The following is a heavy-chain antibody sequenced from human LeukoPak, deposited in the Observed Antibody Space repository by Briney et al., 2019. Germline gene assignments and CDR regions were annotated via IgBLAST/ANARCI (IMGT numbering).Heavy chain of an antibody. Sequence: GRSLRLSCAASGFTFSSYAMHWVRQAPGKGLEWVAVISYDGSNKYYADSVKGRFTISRDNSKNTLHLQMNSLRAEDTAVYYCARDRGTGFDYWGQGTLVTVSS. J-gene: IGHJ4*02. CDR2: ISYDGSNK. V-gene: IGHV3-30-3*01. CDR1: GFTFSSYA. CDR3: ARDRGTGFDY.